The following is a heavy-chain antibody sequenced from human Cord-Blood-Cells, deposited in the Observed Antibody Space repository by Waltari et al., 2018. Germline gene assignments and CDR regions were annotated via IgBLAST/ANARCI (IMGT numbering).Heavy chain of an antibody. CDR2: IIPIFGTA. CDR1: GGSSRSYA. Sequence: QVQLVQSGAEGKKPWSSVMVSCKDSGGSSRSYAISWVRPAPGQGLEWMGGIIPIFGTANYAQKFQGRVTITADESTSTAYMELSSLRSEDTAVYYCARDKVQVEGAFDIWGQGTMVTVSS. CDR3: ARDKVQVEGAFDI. D-gene: IGHD2-15*01. J-gene: IGHJ3*02. V-gene: IGHV1-69*01.